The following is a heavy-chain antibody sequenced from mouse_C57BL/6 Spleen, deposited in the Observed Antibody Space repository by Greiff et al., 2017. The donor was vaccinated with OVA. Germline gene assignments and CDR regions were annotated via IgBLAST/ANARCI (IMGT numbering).Heavy chain of an antibody. CDR1: GYTFTEYT. D-gene: IGHD1-1*01. CDR3: ARHEGNVLYYYGSSYLDD. J-gene: IGHJ2*01. CDR2: FYPGSGSI. V-gene: IGHV1-62-2*01. Sequence: VQLQQSGAELAKPGASVKLSCKASGYTFTEYTIHWVKQRSGQGLEWIGWFYPGSGSIKYNEKFKDKATFTADTSSSPVHIELSRLTSEYSAVYFCARHEGNVLYYYGSSYLDDGGQGTTLTVSS.